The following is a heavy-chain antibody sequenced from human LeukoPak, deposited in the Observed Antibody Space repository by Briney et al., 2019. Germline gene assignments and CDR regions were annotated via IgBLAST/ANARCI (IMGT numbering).Heavy chain of an antibody. J-gene: IGHJ3*02. V-gene: IGHV4-59*01. D-gene: IGHD3-22*01. Sequence: PSETLSLTCTVSGGSMSSYYWSWIRQPPGKGLEWIGYIYYSGSTNYNPSLKSRVTISVDTSKNQLSLKLSSVTAADTAVYYCAREEMGYYDSSGYYPDAFDIWGQGTMVTVSS. CDR3: AREEMGYYDSSGYYPDAFDI. CDR2: IYYSGST. CDR1: GGSMSSYY.